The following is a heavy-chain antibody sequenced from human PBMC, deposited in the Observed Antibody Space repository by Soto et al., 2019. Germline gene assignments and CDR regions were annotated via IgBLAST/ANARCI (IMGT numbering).Heavy chain of an antibody. J-gene: IGHJ4*02. CDR2: IGAGDGKT. Sequence: GASVKVSCKASGYRFTHYVIHWVRQAPGQRLEWMGWIGAGDGKTYYSQNFQGRVTITKDTSASTAYMELSSLISEDTAVYYCVRDYASDSGVHLDVWGQGTLVTVSS. CDR3: VRDYASDSGVHLDV. V-gene: IGHV1-3*01. D-gene: IGHD3-22*01. CDR1: GYRFTHYV.